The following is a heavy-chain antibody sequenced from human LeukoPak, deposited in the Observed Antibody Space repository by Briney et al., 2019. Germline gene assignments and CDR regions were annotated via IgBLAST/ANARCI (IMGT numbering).Heavy chain of an antibody. Sequence: GTSVKVSCKASGYTFTSYDINWVRQATGQGLEWMGWMSPNSGDTGYAQKFQGRVTFTRDTSISTAYMELSSLRSEDTAVYYCARQWNWSQGGAFDFWGQGTMVTVSS. CDR2: MSPNSGDT. V-gene: IGHV1-8*03. CDR3: ARQWNWSQGGAFDF. J-gene: IGHJ3*01. D-gene: IGHD1-1*01. CDR1: GYTFTSYD.